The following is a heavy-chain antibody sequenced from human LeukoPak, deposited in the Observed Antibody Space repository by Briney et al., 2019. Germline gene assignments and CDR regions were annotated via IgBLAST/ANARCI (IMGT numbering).Heavy chain of an antibody. Sequence: ASVKVSCKASGYTFTGYYMHWVRRAPGQGLEWMGWINPNSGGTNYAQKFQGRVTMTRDTSISTAYMELSRLRSDDTAVYYCARAYPRRVGATFYFDYWGQGTLVTVSS. CDR2: INPNSGGT. CDR1: GYTFTGYY. V-gene: IGHV1-2*02. D-gene: IGHD1-26*01. CDR3: ARAYPRRVGATFYFDY. J-gene: IGHJ4*02.